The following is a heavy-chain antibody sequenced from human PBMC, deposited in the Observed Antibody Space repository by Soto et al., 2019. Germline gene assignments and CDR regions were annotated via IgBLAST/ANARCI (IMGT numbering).Heavy chain of an antibody. CDR3: VREGRLGVEGFDV. D-gene: IGHD1-26*01. J-gene: IGHJ4*02. Sequence: EVHLLESGGGLVQHGGSLTLSCAASGFTFSNHLIHWVRQAPGEGLEWVSGFAGNFVTLLYADSVKGRFTISRDNSKNTSDLQLNNLRAEDTAIYYCVREGRLGVEGFDVWGQGRLVTVSS. V-gene: IGHV3-23*01. CDR1: GFTFSNHL. CDR2: FAGNFVTL.